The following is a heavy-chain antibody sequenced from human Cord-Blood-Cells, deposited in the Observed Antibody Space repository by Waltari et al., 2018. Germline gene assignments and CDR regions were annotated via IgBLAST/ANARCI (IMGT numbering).Heavy chain of an antibody. Sequence: QVQLVQSGAEVKKPGSSVKVSCKASGGTFRSYAISWVRPAPGQGLEWMGGIIPIFGTANYAQKFQGRVTITADESTSTAYMELSSLRSEDTAVYYCARDHDWNDDDAFDIWGQGTMVTVSS. J-gene: IGHJ3*02. CDR3: ARDHDWNDDDAFDI. CDR1: GGTFRSYA. CDR2: IIPIFGTA. V-gene: IGHV1-69*01. D-gene: IGHD1-1*01.